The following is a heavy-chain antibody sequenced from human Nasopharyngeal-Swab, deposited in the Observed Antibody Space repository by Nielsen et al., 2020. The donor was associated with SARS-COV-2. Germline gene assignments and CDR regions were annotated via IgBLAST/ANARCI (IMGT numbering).Heavy chain of an antibody. CDR1: GFTFRDFG. Sequence: GESLKISCAASGFTFRDFGMHWVRQAPGQGLEWVADIWYDGSNRYYVDSVKGRFTISRDNSNNTLYLQMSSLRAEDKAGEEGERENNFMVRGVIDYYSQGTLVTVSS. CDR2: IWYDGSNR. D-gene: IGHD3-10*01. CDR3: ERENNFMVRGVIDY. V-gene: IGHV3-33*01. J-gene: IGHJ4*02.